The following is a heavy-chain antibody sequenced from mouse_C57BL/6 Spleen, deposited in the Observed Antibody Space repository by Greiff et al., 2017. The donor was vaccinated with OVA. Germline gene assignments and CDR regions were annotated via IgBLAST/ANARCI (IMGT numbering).Heavy chain of an antibody. V-gene: IGHV1-69*01. D-gene: IGHD2-12*01. Sequence: QVQLQQSGAELVMPGASVKLSCKASGYTFTSYWMHWVKQRPGQGLEWIGEIDPSDSYTNYNQKFKGKSTLTVDKSSSTAYMQLSSLTSEDSAVYYCARGYEGYWGQGTLVTVSA. CDR3: ARGYEGY. J-gene: IGHJ3*01. CDR1: GYTFTSYW. CDR2: IDPSDSYT.